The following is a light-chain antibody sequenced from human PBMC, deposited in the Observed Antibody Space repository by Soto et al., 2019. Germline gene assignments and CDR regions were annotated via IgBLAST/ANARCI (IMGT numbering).Light chain of an antibody. CDR1: QSVLYSSNNKNY. Sequence: DTVMTQSPDSLAVSLGERATINCKSSQSVLYSSNNKNYLAWYQQKPGQPPKLLIYWASTRESGVTDRFSGSGSGTDFTLTISSLQAEDVAVYYCQQYYSTPPTFGGGTKVEIK. CDR2: WAS. CDR3: QQYYSTPPT. J-gene: IGKJ4*01. V-gene: IGKV4-1*01.